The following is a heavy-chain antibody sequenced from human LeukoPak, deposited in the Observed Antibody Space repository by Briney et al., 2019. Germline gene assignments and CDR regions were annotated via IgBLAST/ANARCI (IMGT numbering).Heavy chain of an antibody. V-gene: IGHV3-30*18. CDR2: ISFDESNK. J-gene: IGHJ4*02. D-gene: IGHD6-13*01. CDR1: GFTFSTYG. CDR3: AKGGGTGYSSSWYSN. Sequence: PGGSLRLSCAASGFTFSTYGMHWVRQAPGKGLEWVAVISFDESNKFYADSVKGRFTISRDNSKNTLYLQMNSLRTEDKAVYYCAKGGGTGYSSSWYSNWGQGTLVTVSS.